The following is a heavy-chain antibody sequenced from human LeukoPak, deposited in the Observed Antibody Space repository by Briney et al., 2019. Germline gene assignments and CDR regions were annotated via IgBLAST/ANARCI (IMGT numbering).Heavy chain of an antibody. V-gene: IGHV3-30*03. D-gene: IGHD3-9*01. CDR1: GFTFNSYG. CDR3: ARAAFDWLLSTYYFDY. J-gene: IGHJ4*02. CDR2: ISYDGSNK. Sequence: GGSLRLSCAASGFTFNSYGMHWVRQAPGKGLEWVAVISYDGSNKYYADSVKGRVTISRDNSKNTLYLQMSSLRAEDTAVYYCARAAFDWLLSTYYFDYWGQGTLVTVSS.